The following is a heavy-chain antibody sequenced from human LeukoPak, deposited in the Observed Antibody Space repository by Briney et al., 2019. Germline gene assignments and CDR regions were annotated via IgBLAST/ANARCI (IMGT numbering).Heavy chain of an antibody. CDR1: GFTFSTYS. CDR3: ARDYYDSSGYLYYFDY. J-gene: IGHJ4*02. Sequence: GGSLRLSCEASGFTFSTYSMDWVRQAPGKGLEWVSYISNSGSTIYYADSVKGRFTISRDNAKNSLYLQMNSLRAEDTAVYYCARDYYDSSGYLYYFDYWGQGTLVTVSS. CDR2: ISNSGSTI. D-gene: IGHD3-22*01. V-gene: IGHV3-48*01.